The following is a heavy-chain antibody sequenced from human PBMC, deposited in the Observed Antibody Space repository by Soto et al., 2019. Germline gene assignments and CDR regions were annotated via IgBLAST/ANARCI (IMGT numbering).Heavy chain of an antibody. D-gene: IGHD3-10*01. Sequence: SVKVSCKASGGTFSSYAISWVRQAPGQGLEWMGGIIPIFGTANYAQKFQGRVTITADESTSTAYMELSSLRSEDTAVYYCARPITMVRGAYYYYYYGMDAWGQGTTVTVSS. CDR3: ARPITMVRGAYYYYYYGMDA. J-gene: IGHJ6*02. V-gene: IGHV1-69*13. CDR1: GGTFSSYA. CDR2: IIPIFGTA.